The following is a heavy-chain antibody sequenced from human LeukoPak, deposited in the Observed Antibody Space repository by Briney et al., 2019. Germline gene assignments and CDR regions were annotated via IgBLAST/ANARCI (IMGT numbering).Heavy chain of an antibody. V-gene: IGHV5-51*01. CDR3: ARHDHDSSGPRFDY. Sequence: GASLKISCKGSGSRFTSYWIGWVRQMPGKGLEWMGIIYPGDSDTRYSPSFQGQVTISADQSISTAYLQWSSLKASDTAMYYCARHDHDSSGPRFDYWGQGTLVTVSS. J-gene: IGHJ4*02. CDR2: IYPGDSDT. CDR1: GSRFTSYW. D-gene: IGHD3-22*01.